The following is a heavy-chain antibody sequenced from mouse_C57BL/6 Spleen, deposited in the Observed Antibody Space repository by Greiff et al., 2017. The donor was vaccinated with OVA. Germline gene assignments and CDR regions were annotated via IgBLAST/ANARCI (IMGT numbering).Heavy chain of an antibody. D-gene: IGHD2-4*01. Sequence: EVQLLQSGPELVKPGASVKIPCTASGYTFTDYNMDWVKQSHGKSLEWIGDINPNNGGTIYNQKFKGKATLTVDKSSSTAYMELRSLTSEDTAVYYCARGGLRYYAMDDWGQGTSVTVSS. CDR3: ARGGLRYYAMDD. CDR1: GYTFTDYN. V-gene: IGHV1-18*01. J-gene: IGHJ4*01. CDR2: INPNNGGT.